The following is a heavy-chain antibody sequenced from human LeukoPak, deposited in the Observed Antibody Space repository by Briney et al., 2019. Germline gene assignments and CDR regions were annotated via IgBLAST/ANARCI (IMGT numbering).Heavy chain of an antibody. Sequence: GESLKISCKGSGYNFTNYWIGWVRQMPGKGLEWMGIIYPGDSDTTYSPPFQGQVTISADKSISTAYLQWSSLKASDTAVYYCAALYGDYEGSFDYWGQGTLVTVSS. CDR1: GYNFTNYW. D-gene: IGHD4-17*01. J-gene: IGHJ4*02. CDR3: AALYGDYEGSFDY. CDR2: IYPGDSDT. V-gene: IGHV5-51*01.